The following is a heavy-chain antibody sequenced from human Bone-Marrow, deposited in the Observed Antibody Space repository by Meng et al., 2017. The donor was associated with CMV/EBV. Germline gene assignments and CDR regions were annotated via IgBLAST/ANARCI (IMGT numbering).Heavy chain of an antibody. D-gene: IGHD1-14*01. CDR3: AREPRSHSY. Sequence: ASVKVSCKASGYTFTSYDINWVRQATGQGLEWMGWINPNSGGTKYAQKVQGRVTMTRDTSITTAYMEVSSLRSDDTAVYYCAREPRSHSYWGQGTLVTVSS. J-gene: IGHJ4*02. CDR2: INPNSGGT. CDR1: GYTFTSYD. V-gene: IGHV1-2*02.